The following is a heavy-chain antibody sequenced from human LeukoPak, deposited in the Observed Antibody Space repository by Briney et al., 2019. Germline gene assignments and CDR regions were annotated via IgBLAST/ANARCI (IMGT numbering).Heavy chain of an antibody. D-gene: IGHD6-19*01. CDR3: ARGPVSSSGFFGY. V-gene: IGHV3-21*04. J-gene: IGHJ4*02. CDR1: GFAFSRYS. Sequence: GGSLRLSCAGSGFAFSRYSMNWVRQAPGRGLEWVSSISSSSSYISYADSVKGRFTISRDNAKNSLYLQMNSLRVEDTAVYHCARGPVSSSGFFGYWGQGTLVTVSS. CDR2: ISSSSSYI.